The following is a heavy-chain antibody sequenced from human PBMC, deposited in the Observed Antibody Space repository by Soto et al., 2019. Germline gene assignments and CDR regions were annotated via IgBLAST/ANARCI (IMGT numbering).Heavy chain of an antibody. D-gene: IGHD4-17*01. CDR3: ARDADYGGSRGGMDV. CDR1: GGSVNNANYF. CDR2: IYYSGST. J-gene: IGHJ6*02. V-gene: IGHV4-31*03. Sequence: QVRLEESGPGLVKPSETLSLSCSVSGGSVNNANYFWNWIRHHPENGLEWIGYIYYSGSTRYNPSCKTRATLSIDTSKNQFALRLNSVTVADTAVYFCARDADYGGSRGGMDVWGRGTTVTVSS.